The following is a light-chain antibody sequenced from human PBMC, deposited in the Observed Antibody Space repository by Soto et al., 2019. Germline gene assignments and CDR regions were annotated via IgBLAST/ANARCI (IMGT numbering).Light chain of an antibody. Sequence: DIHSTHSPSSVSLSSVDRVTITCRASQDISSWLAWYQQKPGKAPKLLIYAASSLQSGVPSRFSGSGSGTDFTLTISSLQPEDFATYYCQQANSFPITFGQGTRLEI. CDR1: QDISSW. CDR3: QQANSFPIT. J-gene: IGKJ5*01. V-gene: IGKV1-12*01. CDR2: AAS.